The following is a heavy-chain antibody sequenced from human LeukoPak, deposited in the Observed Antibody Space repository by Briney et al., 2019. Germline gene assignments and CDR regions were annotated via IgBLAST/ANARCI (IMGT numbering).Heavy chain of an antibody. D-gene: IGHD3-10*01. V-gene: IGHV1-8*01. Sequence: ASVKVSCKAPGYTFTSYDINWVRQATGQGLEWMGWMNPNSGNTGYAQKFQGRVTMTRNTSISTAYMELSSLRSEDTAVYYCARGRSLLWFGDLGGWFDPWGQGTLVTVSS. CDR3: ARGRSLLWFGDLGGWFDP. CDR1: GYTFTSYD. CDR2: MNPNSGNT. J-gene: IGHJ5*02.